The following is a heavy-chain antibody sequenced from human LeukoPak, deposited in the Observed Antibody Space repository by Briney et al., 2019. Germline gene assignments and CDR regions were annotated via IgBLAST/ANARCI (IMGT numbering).Heavy chain of an antibody. CDR1: GFSFSSYW. Sequence: GGSLRLSCAASGFSFSSYWMSWVRQAPGKGLEWVANIKQDGSEKFYVDSVKGRFTISRDNAKNSMSVVMNSLRAEDTAVYYCVRDLHSASFYADYYYGMDVWGQGTTVTVSS. CDR3: VRDLHSASFYADYYYGMDV. J-gene: IGHJ6*02. CDR2: IKQDGSEK. D-gene: IGHD5/OR15-5a*01. V-gene: IGHV3-7*01.